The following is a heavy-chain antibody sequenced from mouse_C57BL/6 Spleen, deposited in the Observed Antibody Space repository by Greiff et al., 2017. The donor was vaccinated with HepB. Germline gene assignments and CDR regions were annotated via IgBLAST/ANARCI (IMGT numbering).Heavy chain of an antibody. D-gene: IGHD1-1*01. Sequence: QVHVKQSGAELVKAGASVKMSCKASGYTFTSYWMHWVKQRRGQGLEWFAETNPTNGRTYYNEKFKSKATLTVDKSSSTAYMLLSGPTFEDSAVYYCARIKKIVATYFDYWGQGTALTVSS. CDR2: TNPTNGRT. CDR3: ARIKKIVATYFDY. V-gene: IGHV1S81*02. J-gene: IGHJ2*01. CDR1: GYTFTSYW.